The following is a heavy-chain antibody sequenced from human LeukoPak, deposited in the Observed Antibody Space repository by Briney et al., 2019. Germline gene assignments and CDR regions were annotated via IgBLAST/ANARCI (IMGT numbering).Heavy chain of an antibody. J-gene: IGHJ4*02. D-gene: IGHD3-9*01. V-gene: IGHV4-39*01. CDR3: TRYTRGHPQTSYCNFDY. Sequence: PSETLSLTCTVSGGSISRSSYSWGWLRQPPGKGLEWIGTIDYSGSTYYNSSLKSRVTISIDTSKNQFSLKLSSVTAADTAVFYCTRYTRGHPQTSYCNFDYWGQGTLVTVSS. CDR1: GGSISRSSYS. CDR2: IDYSGST.